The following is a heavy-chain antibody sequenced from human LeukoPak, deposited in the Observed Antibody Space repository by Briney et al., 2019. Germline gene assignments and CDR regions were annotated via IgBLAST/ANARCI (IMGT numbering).Heavy chain of an antibody. Sequence: SETLSLTCAVYGGSFSGYHWSWIRQPPGKGLEWIGEIRHSGSTNYNPSLKGRVTVSVDTSKNQFSLRLTSVTAADTAVYYCARRGSWTYYYAMDVWGQGTTVTVSS. CDR1: GGSFSGYH. J-gene: IGHJ6*02. CDR2: IRHSGST. CDR3: ARRGSWTYYYAMDV. D-gene: IGHD6-13*01. V-gene: IGHV4-34*01.